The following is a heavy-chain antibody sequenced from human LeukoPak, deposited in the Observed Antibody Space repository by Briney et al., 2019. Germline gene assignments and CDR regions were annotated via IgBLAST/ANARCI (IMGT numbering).Heavy chain of an antibody. V-gene: IGHV3-30*02. Sequence: GGSLRLSCTASGFTFTTYGMHWVRQAPGKGLEWVAFIRYDGNNKYYAESVKGRFTISRDNSKNTLYLQMNSLRAEDTAVYYCARGKYGGYFIDYWGQGTLVTVSS. D-gene: IGHD5-12*01. CDR1: GFTFTTYG. J-gene: IGHJ4*02. CDR2: IRYDGNNK. CDR3: ARGKYGGYFIDY.